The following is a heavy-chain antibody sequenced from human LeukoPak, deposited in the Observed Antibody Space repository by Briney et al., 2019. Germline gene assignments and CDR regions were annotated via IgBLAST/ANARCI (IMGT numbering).Heavy chain of an antibody. D-gene: IGHD4-17*01. CDR3: ARDSADYGDYGIFDY. Sequence: PGGSLRLSCAASGFTFSSYSMNWVRQAPGKGLEWVSYISSSSSTIYYADSVKGRFTISRDNAKNSLYLQMNSLRAEDTAVYYCARDSADYGDYGIFDYWGREPWSPSPQ. CDR2: ISSSSSTI. J-gene: IGHJ4*02. V-gene: IGHV3-48*01. CDR1: GFTFSSYS.